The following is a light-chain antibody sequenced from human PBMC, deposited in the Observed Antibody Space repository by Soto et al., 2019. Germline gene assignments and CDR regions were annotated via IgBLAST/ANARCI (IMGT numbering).Light chain of an antibody. CDR2: KDN. V-gene: IGLV3-1*01. Sequence: SYELTQPPSVSVSPGQTASITCSGDKLGNKFVCWYQQKPGQSPVLVIYKDNKRPSAIPERFSGSNSGNTATLTISGTQAMDEGDYYCQAWDSGTYVFGSGTKVTVL. CDR3: QAWDSGTYV. CDR1: KLGNKF. J-gene: IGLJ1*01.